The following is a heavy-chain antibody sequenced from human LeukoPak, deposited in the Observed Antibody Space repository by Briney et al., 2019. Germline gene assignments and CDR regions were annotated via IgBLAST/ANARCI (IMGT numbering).Heavy chain of an antibody. CDR1: GFTFSNAW. Sequence: NPGGSLRLSCAASGFTFSNAWMSWVRQAPGKGLEWVGRIKSKTDGGTTDYAAPVKGRFTISRDDSKNTLYLQMNSLETEDTAVYYCTTSYCSSTSCFPEFDCWGQGTLVTVSS. D-gene: IGHD2-2*01. CDR3: TTSYCSSTSCFPEFDC. V-gene: IGHV3-15*01. J-gene: IGHJ4*02. CDR2: IKSKTDGGTT.